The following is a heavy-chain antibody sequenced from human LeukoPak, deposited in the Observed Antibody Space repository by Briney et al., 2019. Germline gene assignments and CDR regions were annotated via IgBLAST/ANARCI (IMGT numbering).Heavy chain of an antibody. Sequence: GGSLRLSCAASGFTFDDYGMSWVRQAPGKGLEWVSGINWNGGSTGYADSVKGRFTISRDNAKNSLYLQMNSLRAEDTALYYCARGDSSWYGLPYHFDYWGQGTLVTVSS. D-gene: IGHD6-13*01. J-gene: IGHJ4*02. CDR2: INWNGGST. CDR3: ARGDSSWYGLPYHFDY. V-gene: IGHV3-20*04. CDR1: GFTFDDYG.